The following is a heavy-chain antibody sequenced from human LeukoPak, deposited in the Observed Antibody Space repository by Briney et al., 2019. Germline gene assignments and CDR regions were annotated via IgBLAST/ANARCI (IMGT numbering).Heavy chain of an antibody. V-gene: IGHV3-30*02. CDR3: ARNQGDPGIAAAGFFDY. J-gene: IGHJ4*02. Sequence: GGSLRLSCAASGFTFSSYAMHWVRQAPGKGLEWVAFIRYDGSNKYYADSVKGRFTISRDNSKNTVYVQMNGLRPEDTALYYCARNQGDPGIAAAGFFDYWGQGTLVTVSS. D-gene: IGHD6-13*01. CDR1: GFTFSSYA. CDR2: IRYDGSNK.